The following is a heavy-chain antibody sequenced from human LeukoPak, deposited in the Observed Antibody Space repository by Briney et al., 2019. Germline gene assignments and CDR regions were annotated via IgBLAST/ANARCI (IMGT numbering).Heavy chain of an antibody. V-gene: IGHV1-24*01. CDR1: GYTLTELS. CDR2: FDPEDGET. CDR3: ATVRVRYSYHPEFDY. Sequence: VASVKVSCKVSGYTLTELSMHWVRQAPGKGLEWMGGFDPEDGETIYAQKFQGRVTMTEDTSTDTAYMELSSLRSEDTAVYHCATVRVRYSYHPEFDYWGQGTLVTVSS. D-gene: IGHD5-18*01. J-gene: IGHJ4*02.